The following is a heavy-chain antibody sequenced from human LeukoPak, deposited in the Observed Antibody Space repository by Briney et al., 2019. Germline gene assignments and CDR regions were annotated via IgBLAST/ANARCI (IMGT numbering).Heavy chain of an antibody. CDR3: AKGPLYGSGTDY. D-gene: IGHD3-10*01. Sequence: GGSLRLSCAASGFTFSSYAMSWVRQAPGEGLEWVSAISGSGGSIYYADSVKGRFTISRDNSKNTLYLQVNSLRAEDTAVYYCAKGPLYGSGTDYWGQGTLVTVSS. V-gene: IGHV3-23*01. CDR1: GFTFSSYA. J-gene: IGHJ4*02. CDR2: ISGSGGSI.